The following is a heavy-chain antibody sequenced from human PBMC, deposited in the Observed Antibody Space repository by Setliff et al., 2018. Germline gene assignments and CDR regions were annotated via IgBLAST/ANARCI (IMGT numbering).Heavy chain of an antibody. J-gene: IGHJ4*02. CDR1: GYTFTSYG. D-gene: IGHD1-26*01. CDR3: ARGGQTNGAPYFDY. V-gene: IGHV1-2*04. Sequence: GASVKVSCKASGYTFTSYGFSWVRQAPGQGLERMGWINPNSGGTNYAQKFQGWVTMTRDTSISTAYMELSRLRSDDTAVYYCARGGQTNGAPYFDYWGQGTLVTVSS. CDR2: INPNSGGT.